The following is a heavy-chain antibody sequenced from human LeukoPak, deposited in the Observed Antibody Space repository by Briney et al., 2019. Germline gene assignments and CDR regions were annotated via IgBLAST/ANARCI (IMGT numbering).Heavy chain of an antibody. CDR1: GYSISRGYY. D-gene: IGHD2-21*02. J-gene: IGHJ6*03. CDR2: IYHSGST. CDR3: ARRGVTPNYYMDV. Sequence: SETLSLTRTVSGYSISRGYYWGWIRQPPGKGLEWIGSIYHSGSTYYNPSLKSRITISVDTSKNQFSLKLSSVTAADTAVYYCARRGVTPNYYMDVWGKGTTVTVSS. V-gene: IGHV4-38-2*02.